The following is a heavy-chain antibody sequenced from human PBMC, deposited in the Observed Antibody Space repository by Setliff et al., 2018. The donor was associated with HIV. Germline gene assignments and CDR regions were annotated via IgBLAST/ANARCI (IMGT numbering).Heavy chain of an antibody. V-gene: IGHV4-4*07. J-gene: IGHJ4*01. CDR3: VRDRALRFSQSPSLHYFDV. CDR1: GGSISSYY. CDR2: IYNSGRA. Sequence: SETLSLTCSVSGGSISSYYWSWIRQSPRKGLEWIGSIYNSGRASYNPSRRSRASLSIDTSKNRFSLRLNPVTAADTAVYYCVRDRALRFSQSPSLHYFDVWGQGILVTVS.